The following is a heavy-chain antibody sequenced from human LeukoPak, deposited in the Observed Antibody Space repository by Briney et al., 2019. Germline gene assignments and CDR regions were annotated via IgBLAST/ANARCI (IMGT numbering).Heavy chain of an antibody. D-gene: IGHD5-12*01. Sequence: GGSLRLSCAASGFTFSSYWMSWIRQAPGKGLEWVSYISSSGSTMYYTDSVKGRLTISRDNAKDSLYLQMNSLRAEDTAVYYCARDPGSGYEEHFDYWGQGTLVTVSS. CDR1: GFTFSSYW. V-gene: IGHV3-11*01. J-gene: IGHJ4*02. CDR2: ISSSGSTM. CDR3: ARDPGSGYEEHFDY.